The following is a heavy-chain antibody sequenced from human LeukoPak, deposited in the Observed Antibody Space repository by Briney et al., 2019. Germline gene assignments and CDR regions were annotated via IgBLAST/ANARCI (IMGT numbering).Heavy chain of an antibody. CDR3: ARVDIVVSVDY. Sequence: GGSLRLSCAASGFTFSDYYMSWIHQAPGKGLEWVSYISSSGSTIYYADSVKGRFTISRDNAKNSLYPQMNSLRAEDTAVYYCARVDIVVSVDYWGQGTLVTVSS. D-gene: IGHD2-2*03. J-gene: IGHJ4*02. CDR2: ISSSGSTI. CDR1: GFTFSDYY. V-gene: IGHV3-11*01.